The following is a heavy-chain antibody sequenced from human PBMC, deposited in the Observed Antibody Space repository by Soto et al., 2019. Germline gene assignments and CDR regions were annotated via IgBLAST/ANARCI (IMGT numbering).Heavy chain of an antibody. CDR1: GFTFSSYW. J-gene: IGHJ6*02. D-gene: IGHD1-26*01. CDR2: INSDGSST. CDR3: ARVSGWDPLVYGMDV. Sequence: GGSLRLSCAASGFTFSSYWMHWVRQAPGKGLVWVSRINSDGSSTSYADSVKGRFTISRDNAKNTLYLQMNSLRAEDTAVYYCARVSGWDPLVYGMDVWGHGTTVTVSS. V-gene: IGHV3-74*01.